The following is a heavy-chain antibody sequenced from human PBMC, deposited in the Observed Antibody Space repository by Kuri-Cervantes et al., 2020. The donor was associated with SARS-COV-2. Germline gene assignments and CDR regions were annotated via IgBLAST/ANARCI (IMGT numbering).Heavy chain of an antibody. CDR1: GGSFSGYY. V-gene: IGHV4-34*01. J-gene: IGHJ5*02. D-gene: IGHD6-19*01. Sequence: GSLRLSCVVYGGSFSGYYWSWIRQPPGKGLEWIGEINHSGSTNYNPSLKSRVTISVDTSKNQFSLKLSSVTAADTAVYYCARADPPQYSSGWYPGGNWFDPWGQGTLVTVSS. CDR2: INHSGST. CDR3: ARADPPQYSSGWYPGGNWFDP.